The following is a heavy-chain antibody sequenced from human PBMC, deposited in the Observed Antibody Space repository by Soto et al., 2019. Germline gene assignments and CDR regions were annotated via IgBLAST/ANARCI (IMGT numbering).Heavy chain of an antibody. CDR3: ARGGYYFYMDV. D-gene: IGHD1-26*01. V-gene: IGHV4-4*02. CDR1: GGSLSISNW. Sequence: QVQLQESGPGLVKPSETLSLTCAVSGGSLSISNWWSWVRQTPGKGLEWIGQIHHSGSTNYSPSLTSRVTISVDKSKNQFSLKMNSVTAADTGVYYCARGGYYFYMDVWGKGTTVTVSS. CDR2: IHHSGST. J-gene: IGHJ6*03.